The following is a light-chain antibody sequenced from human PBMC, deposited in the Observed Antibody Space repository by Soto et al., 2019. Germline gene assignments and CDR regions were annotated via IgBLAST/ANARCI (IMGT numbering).Light chain of an antibody. CDR1: QTVTSNY. CDR2: GAS. CDR3: QQYAGSPST. V-gene: IGKV3-20*01. J-gene: IGKJ1*01. Sequence: EIVLTQSPGTLSLSPGERATLSCRASQTVTSNYLVWYQRKPGQAPRLLIYGASSRATDIPDRFSGSGSGTAFTLTITRLEPEDFAVYFCQQYAGSPSTFAQGTKVEIK.